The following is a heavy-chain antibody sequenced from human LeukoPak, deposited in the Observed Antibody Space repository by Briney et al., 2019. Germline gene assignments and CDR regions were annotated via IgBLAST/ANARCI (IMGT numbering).Heavy chain of an antibody. V-gene: IGHV4-39*01. J-gene: IGHJ3*02. D-gene: IGHD2-2*01. CDR1: GGSVSSSSYY. Sequence: SETLSLTCTVSGGSVSSSSYYWGWSRQPPAKGLEWIGSIYYSGYTYYNPSLKSRVAISVDTSKNQFSLKLTSVTTADTAVYHCARLDWATRRVFDIWGQGTVVTVSS. CDR3: ARLDWATRRVFDI. CDR2: IYYSGYT.